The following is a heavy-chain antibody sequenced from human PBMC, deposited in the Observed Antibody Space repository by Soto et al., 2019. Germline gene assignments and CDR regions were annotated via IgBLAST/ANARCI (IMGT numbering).Heavy chain of an antibody. CDR3: ARQVPAAIRLGWFDP. CDR2: IYYSGST. D-gene: IGHD2-2*02. J-gene: IGHJ5*02. Sequence: SETLSLTCTVSGVPISTDDYYWTWIRQPPGKGLEWIGYIYYSGSTYYNWSLKSRVTISIDTSKNQFSLKLSSVTAADTAVYYCARQVPAAIRLGWFDPWGQGTLVTVSS. CDR1: GVPISTDDYY. V-gene: IGHV4-30-4*01.